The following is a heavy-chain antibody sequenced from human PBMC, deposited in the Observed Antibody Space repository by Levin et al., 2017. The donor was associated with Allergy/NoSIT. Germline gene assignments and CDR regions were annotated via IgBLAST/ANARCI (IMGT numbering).Heavy chain of an antibody. V-gene: IGHV3-15*01. CDR3: TTAHTSSRDS. J-gene: IGHJ4*02. D-gene: IGHD6-13*01. CDR1: GFTFSNAW. CDR2: IKSKTDGGTT. Sequence: LSLTCAASGFTFSNAWMTWVRQAPGKGLECVGRIKSKTDGGTTDYAAPVKGRFTISRDDSKNTLFLQMNSLKTEDTAVYYCTTAHTSSRDSWGQGTLVTVSS.